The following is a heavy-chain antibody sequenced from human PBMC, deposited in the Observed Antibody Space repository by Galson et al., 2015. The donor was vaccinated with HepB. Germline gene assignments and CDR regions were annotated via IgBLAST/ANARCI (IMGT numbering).Heavy chain of an antibody. D-gene: IGHD3-16*01. CDR1: GFTFSNAW. CDR2: IKSKVEGGTI. Sequence: SLRLSCAGSGFTFSNAWMNWVRQAPGKGLEWVGRIKSKVEGGTIDYAAPVKGRFAILRDDSKNTVYLQMNSLKIEDTAVYYCSTGGYYHDYWGQGTLVTVSS. J-gene: IGHJ4*02. CDR3: STGGYYHDY. V-gene: IGHV3-15*01.